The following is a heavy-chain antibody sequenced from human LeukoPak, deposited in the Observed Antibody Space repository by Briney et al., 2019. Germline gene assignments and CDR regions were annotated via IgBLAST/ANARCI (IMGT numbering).Heavy chain of an antibody. CDR1: GGSISSGGYY. V-gene: IGHV4-31*03. CDR3: ARDRATVTTSYGMGV. Sequence: PSETLSLTCTVSGGSISSGGYYWSWIRQHPGKGLEWIGYIYYSGSTYYNPSLKSRVTISVDTSKNQFSLKLSSVTAADTAVYYCARDRATVTTSYGMGVWGQGTTVTVSS. CDR2: IYYSGST. D-gene: IGHD4-17*01. J-gene: IGHJ6*02.